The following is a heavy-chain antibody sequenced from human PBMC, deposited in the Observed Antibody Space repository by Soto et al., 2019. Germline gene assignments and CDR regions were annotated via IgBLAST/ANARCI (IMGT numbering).Heavy chain of an antibody. CDR3: ARGPRMDV. CDR2: IGIAGDT. J-gene: IGHJ6*02. V-gene: IGHV3-13*04. CDR1: GFTFSSYD. Sequence: EVQLVESGGGLVQPGGSLRLSCAASGFTFSSYDMHGVRQGTGGGLEWVSGIGIAGDTYYPGSVKGRFTISRENAKNSLYLQMNSLRAGDTAVYYCARGPRMDVWGQGPTVTVSS.